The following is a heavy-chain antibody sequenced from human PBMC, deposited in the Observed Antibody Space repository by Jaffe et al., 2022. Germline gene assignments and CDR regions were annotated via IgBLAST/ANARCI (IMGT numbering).Heavy chain of an antibody. D-gene: IGHD6-13*01. Sequence: QVQLVQSGAEVKKPGASVKVSCKASGYTFTGYYMHWVRQAPGQGLEWMGRINPNSGGTNYAQKFQGRVTMTRDTSISTAYMELSRLRSDDTAVYYCARDSWVFKSSSWYWFDPWGQGTLVTVSS. CDR1: GYTFTGYY. J-gene: IGHJ5*02. CDR2: INPNSGGT. CDR3: ARDSWVFKSSSWYWFDP. V-gene: IGHV1-2*06.